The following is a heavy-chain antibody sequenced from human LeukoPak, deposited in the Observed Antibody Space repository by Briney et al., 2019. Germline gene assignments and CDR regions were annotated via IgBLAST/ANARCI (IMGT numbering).Heavy chain of an antibody. D-gene: IGHD2-2*01. CDR3: AREMGYCSSTSCYSTPLLY. CDR1: GFTFSSYA. J-gene: IGHJ4*02. Sequence: GGSLRLSCAASGFTFSSYAMHWVRQAPGKGLEWVAVISYDGSNKYYTDSVKGRFTISRDNSKNTLYLQMNSLRAEDTAVYYCAREMGYCSSTSCYSTPLLYWGQGTLVTVSS. CDR2: ISYDGSNK. V-gene: IGHV3-30-3*01.